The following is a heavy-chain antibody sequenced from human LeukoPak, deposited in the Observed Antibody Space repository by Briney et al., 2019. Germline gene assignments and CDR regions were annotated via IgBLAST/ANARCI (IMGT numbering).Heavy chain of an antibody. V-gene: IGHV4-59*01. J-gene: IGHJ4*02. D-gene: IGHD5-18*01. CDR1: GGSISFYY. CDR2: IYDSGSA. CDR3: AREYSYGYFFDY. Sequence: SETLSLTCTVSGGSISFYYWSWIRQSPGKGLEWIGYIYDSGSANYNPSLKKRVTISIDTSKNQFPLRLSSVTAADTALYYCAREYSYGYFFDYWGQGTLVTVSS.